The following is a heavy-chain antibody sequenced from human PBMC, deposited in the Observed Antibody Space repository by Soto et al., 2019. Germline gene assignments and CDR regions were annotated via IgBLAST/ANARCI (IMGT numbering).Heavy chain of an antibody. J-gene: IGHJ4*02. D-gene: IGHD2-21*01. CDR1: GGTFSSYT. CDR2: IIPILGIA. CDR3: AGESILSGRRYYFDY. V-gene: IGHV1-69*08. Sequence: QVQLVQSGAEVKKPGSSVKVSCKASGGTFSSYTISWVRQAPGQGLEWMGRIIPILGIANYAQKFQGRVTITADKSTSTAHMELSSLRAEDTAVYYGAGESILSGRRYYFDYWGQGTLVTVSS.